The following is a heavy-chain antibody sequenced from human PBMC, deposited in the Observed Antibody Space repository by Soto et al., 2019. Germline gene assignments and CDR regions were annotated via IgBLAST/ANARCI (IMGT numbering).Heavy chain of an antibody. CDR2: IKQDGSEK. D-gene: IGHD3-16*02. V-gene: IGHV3-7*05. Sequence: EVQLVESGGGLVQPGGSLRLSCAASGFTFSSYWMSWVRQAPGKGLEWVAYIKQDGSEKYYVDSVKGRFTITRDNAKKSLCLPMNFLGAEDAAVDYLSRVARRDSVWGSYLFDYWGQGTLVTVSS. J-gene: IGHJ4*02. CDR3: SRVARRDSVWGSYLFDY. CDR1: GFTFSSYW.